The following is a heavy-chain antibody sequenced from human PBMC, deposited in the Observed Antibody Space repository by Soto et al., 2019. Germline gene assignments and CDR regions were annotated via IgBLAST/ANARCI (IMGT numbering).Heavy chain of an antibody. V-gene: IGHV4-59*01. J-gene: IGHJ5*02. CDR1: GDSINSYY. CDR3: ARNLGYCSSTSCYSSWFDP. Sequence: PSETLSLTCTVSGDSINSYYWSWIRQPPGKGLEWIGYIYYSGSTNYNPSLTSRVTISLDTSKNQFSLKLSSVTAADTAVYYCARNLGYCSSTSCYSSWFDPWGQGTLVTVS. CDR2: IYYSGST. D-gene: IGHD2-2*02.